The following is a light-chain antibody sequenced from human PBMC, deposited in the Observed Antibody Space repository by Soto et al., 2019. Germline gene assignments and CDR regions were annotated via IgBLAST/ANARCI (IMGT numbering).Light chain of an antibody. V-gene: IGKV1-39*01. Sequence: EIQMTQSPSSLSASVGDRVTITCRASQSISNYLNWYQQKPGKAPKLLIYTASNLQSGVPSRFSGSGSGTDFTLTISSLLPEDFATYYCQQSVSTPITFGQGTRLEIK. CDR3: QQSVSTPIT. J-gene: IGKJ5*01. CDR1: QSISNY. CDR2: TAS.